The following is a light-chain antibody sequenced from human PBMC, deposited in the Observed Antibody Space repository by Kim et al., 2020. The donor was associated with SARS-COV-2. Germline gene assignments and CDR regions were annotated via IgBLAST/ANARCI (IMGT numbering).Light chain of an antibody. CDR1: QSVLYSSNNKNY. CDR2: WAS. CDR3: QQYYSTPRT. Sequence: ATINCKSSQSVLYSSNNKNYFAWYPQKPGQPPKLLIYWASTRESGVPDRFSGSGSGTDFTLTISSLQAEDVAVYYCQQYYSTPRTFGQGTKVDIK. V-gene: IGKV4-1*01. J-gene: IGKJ1*01.